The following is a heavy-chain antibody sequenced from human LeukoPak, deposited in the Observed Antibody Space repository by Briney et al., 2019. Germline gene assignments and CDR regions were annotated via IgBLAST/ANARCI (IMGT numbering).Heavy chain of an antibody. J-gene: IGHJ5*02. D-gene: IGHD6-13*01. V-gene: IGHV3-23*01. Sequence: PGGSLRLSCVHSGYTFRGDAMSWVRQAPGKGLEWVSAICGSGGSTYYADAVKDQFTISRKDSKNTLYLQMNSLRAEDTAVYYCAKDRDPIGSSWYGWFDPGGQGTLVTVSS. CDR2: ICGSGGST. CDR1: GYTFRGDA. CDR3: AKDRDPIGSSWYGWFDP.